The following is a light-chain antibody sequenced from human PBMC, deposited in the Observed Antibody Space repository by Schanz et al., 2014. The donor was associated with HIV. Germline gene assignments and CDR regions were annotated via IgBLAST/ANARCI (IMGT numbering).Light chain of an antibody. V-gene: IGKV3-11*01. CDR2: DAS. CDR1: QSVSSY. CDR3: TQTLQTPQFT. Sequence: EIVLTQSPATLSLSPGERATLSCRASQSVSSYLAWYQQKPGQAPRLLIYDASNRATGIPARFSGSGSGTDFTLKISRVEAEDVGVYYCTQTLQTPQFTFGPGTKVDIK. J-gene: IGKJ3*01.